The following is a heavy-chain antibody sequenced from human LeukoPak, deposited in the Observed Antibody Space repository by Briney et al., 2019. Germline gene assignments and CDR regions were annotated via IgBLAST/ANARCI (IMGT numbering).Heavy chain of an antibody. V-gene: IGHV1-24*01. J-gene: IGHJ4*02. Sequence: ASVKVSCKVSGYTLTELSMHWVRQAPGKGREWMGGFDPEDGETIYAQKFQGRVTMTEDTSTDTAYMELSSLRSEDTAVYYCATGNYYGSGGYSPIDYWGQGTLVTVSS. CDR2: FDPEDGET. CDR1: GYTLTELS. D-gene: IGHD3-10*01. CDR3: ATGNYYGSGGYSPIDY.